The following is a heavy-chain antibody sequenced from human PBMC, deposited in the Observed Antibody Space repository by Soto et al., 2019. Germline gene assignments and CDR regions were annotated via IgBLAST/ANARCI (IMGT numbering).Heavy chain of an antibody. CDR1: GFTFSSYA. CDR2: ISYDGSNK. Sequence: PGGSLRLSCAASGFTFSSYAMHWVRQAPGKGLEWAAVISYDGSNKYYADSVKGRFTISRDNSKNTLYLQMNSLRAEDTAVYYCARDVVVPAAIPYYYYGMDVWGQGTTVTVSS. D-gene: IGHD2-2*02. V-gene: IGHV3-30-3*01. CDR3: ARDVVVPAAIPYYYYGMDV. J-gene: IGHJ6*02.